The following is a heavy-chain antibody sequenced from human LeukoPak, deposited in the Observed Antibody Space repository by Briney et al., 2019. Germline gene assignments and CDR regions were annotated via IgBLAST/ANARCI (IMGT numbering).Heavy chain of an antibody. V-gene: IGHV3-53*01. CDR2: IYSGGST. CDR3: AKGSRGFLEWSNWFDP. CDR1: GFTVSSNY. Sequence: GGSLRLSCAASGFTVSSNYMSWVRQAPGKGLEWVSVIYSGGSTYYADSVKGRFTISRDNSKNTLYLQMNSLRAEDTAVYYCAKGSRGFLEWSNWFDPWGQGTLVTVSS. J-gene: IGHJ5*02. D-gene: IGHD3-3*01.